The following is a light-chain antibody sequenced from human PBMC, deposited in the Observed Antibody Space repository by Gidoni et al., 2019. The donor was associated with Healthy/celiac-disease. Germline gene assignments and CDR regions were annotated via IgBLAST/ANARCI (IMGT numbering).Light chain of an antibody. CDR3: QQRSNWPRDT. CDR2: DAS. CDR1: QSVSSY. Sequence: EIVLTQSPATLSLSPGERATLSCRASQSVSSYLAWYQQTPGQAPRLLIYDASNRATGIPARFSGSGSGTDFTLTISSLEPEDFAVYYCQQRSNWPRDTFGGGTKVEIK. V-gene: IGKV3-11*01. J-gene: IGKJ4*01.